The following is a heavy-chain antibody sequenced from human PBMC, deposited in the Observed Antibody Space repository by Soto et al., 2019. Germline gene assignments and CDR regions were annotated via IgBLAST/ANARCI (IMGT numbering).Heavy chain of an antibody. V-gene: IGHV4-28*01. CDR2: IYYSGTT. D-gene: IGHD3-22*01. CDR3: AGTYYYDSSANPHNWFDP. J-gene: IGHJ5*02. Sequence: SETLSLTCAVSGYSISSSNWWGWIRQPPGKGLEWIGYIYYSGTTYYNPSLKSRVTMSVDTSKNQFSLKLSSVTAADTAVYYCAGTYYYDSSANPHNWFDPWGQGTLVTVSS. CDR1: GYSISSSNW.